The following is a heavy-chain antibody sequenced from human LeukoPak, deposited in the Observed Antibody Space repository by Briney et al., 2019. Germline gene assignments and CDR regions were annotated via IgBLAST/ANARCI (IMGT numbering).Heavy chain of an antibody. CDR2: IYYSGST. V-gene: IGHV4-39*01. Sequence: SETLSLTCTVSGDSFTSVTDYWAWIRQPPGKGLEWIGSIYYSGSTYYNPSLKSRVTISVDTSKNQFSLKLSSVTAADTAVYYCAGNSYGVDYWGQGTLVTVSS. CDR3: AGNSYGVDY. J-gene: IGHJ4*02. D-gene: IGHD4-17*01. CDR1: GDSFTSVTDY.